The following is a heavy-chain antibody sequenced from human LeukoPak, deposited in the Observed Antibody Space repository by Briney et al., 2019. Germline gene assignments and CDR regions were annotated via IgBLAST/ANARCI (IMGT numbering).Heavy chain of an antibody. CDR2: INYIRTT. J-gene: IGHJ6*04. CDR3: ARSYSSSDHYYYYGMDV. CDR1: GGSISSYY. V-gene: IGHV4-59*08. Sequence: PSETLSLTCTVSGGSISSYYWNWIRRPPGKGLEWIGYINYIRTTDYNPSLKSRVTISLDTSKNRFSLKLSSVTAADTAMYYCARSYSSSDHYYYYGMDVWGKGTTVTVSS. D-gene: IGHD6-13*01.